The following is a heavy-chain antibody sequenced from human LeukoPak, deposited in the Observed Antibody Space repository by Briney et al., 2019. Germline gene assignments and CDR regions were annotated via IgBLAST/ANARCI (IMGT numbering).Heavy chain of an antibody. J-gene: IGHJ4*01. Sequence: GGSLRLSCAASGLTFSSHAMTWVRQAPGKGLEWVSTISGNGGSTFHAESVKGRFTISRDNSKNILYLQMNSLKAEDTAVYYCAKGDWKLYHCGGGNCYCEHWGQGTLVTVSS. D-gene: IGHD2-15*01. V-gene: IGHV3-23*01. CDR2: ISGNGGST. CDR1: GLTFSSHA. CDR3: AKGDWKLYHCGGGNCYCEH.